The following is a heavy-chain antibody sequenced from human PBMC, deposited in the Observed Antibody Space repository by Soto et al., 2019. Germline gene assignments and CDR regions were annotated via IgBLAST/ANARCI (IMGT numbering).Heavy chain of an antibody. V-gene: IGHV1-18*01. CDR3: ARVGVGYCSSTSCPGYWFDP. J-gene: IGHJ5*02. CDR1: GYTFTSYG. D-gene: IGHD2-2*03. CDR2: ISAYNGNI. Sequence: ASVKVSCKASGYTFTSYGISWVRQAPGQGLEWMGWISAYNGNINYAQKLQGRVTMTTDTSTSTAYMELRSLRSDDTAVYYCARVGVGYCSSTSCPGYWFDPWGQGTLVTVSS.